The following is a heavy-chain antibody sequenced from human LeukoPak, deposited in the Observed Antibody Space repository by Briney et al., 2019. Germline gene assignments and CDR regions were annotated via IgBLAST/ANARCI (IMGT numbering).Heavy chain of an antibody. CDR2: ISAYNGNT. CDR1: GYTFTNYP. Sequence: ASVKVSCKASGYTFTNYPMNWVRQAPGQGLEWMGWISAYNGNTNYAQKLQGRVTMTTDTSTSTAYMELRSLRSDDTAVYYCARGGRAVWFGDCWGQGTLVTVSS. CDR3: ARGGRAVWFGDC. V-gene: IGHV1-18*01. D-gene: IGHD3-10*01. J-gene: IGHJ4*02.